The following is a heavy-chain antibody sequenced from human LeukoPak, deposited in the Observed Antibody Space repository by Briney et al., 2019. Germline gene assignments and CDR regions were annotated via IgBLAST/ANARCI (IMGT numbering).Heavy chain of an antibody. CDR2: ISSNGGST. CDR3: ARVAIPYYYYYYMGV. Sequence: GGSLRLSCAASGFTFSSYAMHWVRQAPGKGLEYVSAISSNGGSTYYANSVKGRFTISRDNSKNTLYLQMGSLRAEDMAVYYCARVAIPYYYYYYMGVWGKGTTVTVSS. D-gene: IGHD2-21*01. V-gene: IGHV3-64*01. J-gene: IGHJ6*03. CDR1: GFTFSSYA.